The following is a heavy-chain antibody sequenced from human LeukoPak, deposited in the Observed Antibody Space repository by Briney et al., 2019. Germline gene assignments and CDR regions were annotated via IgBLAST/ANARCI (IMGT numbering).Heavy chain of an antibody. CDR3: ARDSGYEQQLTD. D-gene: IGHD6-13*01. Sequence: ASVKVSCKASGYTFTGYYMHWVRQATGQGLEWMGWINPNSGGTNYAQKFQGRVTMTRDTSISTAYMELSRLRSDDTAVYYCARDSGYEQQLTDWGQGTLVTVSS. CDR2: INPNSGGT. CDR1: GYTFTGYY. V-gene: IGHV1-2*02. J-gene: IGHJ4*02.